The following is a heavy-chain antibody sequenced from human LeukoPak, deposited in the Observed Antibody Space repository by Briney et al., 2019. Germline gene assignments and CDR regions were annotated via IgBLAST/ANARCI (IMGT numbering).Heavy chain of an antibody. D-gene: IGHD2-2*03. V-gene: IGHV4-59*02. Sequence: PSETLSLTCTVSGGSVSDYYWSWIRQSPGKGLEWIGYIYYTGSTSYNPSLRSRVTMSADTSKNQFSLNLRSVTAADTALYYCTRDAASGYSTIWGQGTLVAVSS. CDR1: GGSVSDYY. CDR3: TRDAASGYSTI. J-gene: IGHJ4*02. CDR2: IYYTGST.